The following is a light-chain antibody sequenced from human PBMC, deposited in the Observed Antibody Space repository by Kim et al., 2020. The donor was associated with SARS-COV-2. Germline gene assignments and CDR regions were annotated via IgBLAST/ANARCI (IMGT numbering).Light chain of an antibody. CDR3: QHRSRWPLT. J-gene: IGKJ4*02. CDR1: QSIGRS. CDR2: DVS. V-gene: IGKV3-11*01. Sequence: LSPGERVPLSCRASQSIGRSLAWYQQTPGQPPRLLIYDVSNRATGCPARISGGGSGTDFTLTISSLEPEDFAVYYCQHRSRWPLTFGGGTKVDIK.